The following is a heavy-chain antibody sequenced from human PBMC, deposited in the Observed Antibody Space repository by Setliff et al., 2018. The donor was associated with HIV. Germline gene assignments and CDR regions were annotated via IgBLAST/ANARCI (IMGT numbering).Heavy chain of an antibody. CDR1: GESFSNYH. Sequence: SENLSLTCAVFGESFSNYHWNWFRQPPGGGLEWIGEINHSGSTDYNSSLKSRVTISVDTSKKQFSLEMTSLTAADTAVYYCARDQRLPGVQPPYWYFDLWGRGTLVTVSS. J-gene: IGHJ2*01. CDR3: ARDQRLPGVQPPYWYFDL. D-gene: IGHD2-2*01. CDR2: INHSGST. V-gene: IGHV4-34*01.